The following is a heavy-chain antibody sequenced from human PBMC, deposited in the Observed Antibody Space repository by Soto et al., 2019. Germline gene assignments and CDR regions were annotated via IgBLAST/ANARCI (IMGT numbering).Heavy chain of an antibody. CDR1: GYTFTSYG. Sequence: QVQLMQSGAEVKKPGASVKVSCKASGYTFTSYGISWVRQAPGQGLEWMGWISAYNGNTNYAQKLQGRVTMTPDTSTSTAYMELRSLRSDATAVYYCATTRTHMSGSYRDAFDIWGQGTMVTVSS. D-gene: IGHD1-26*01. CDR2: ISAYNGNT. V-gene: IGHV1-18*01. CDR3: ATTRTHMSGSYRDAFDI. J-gene: IGHJ3*02.